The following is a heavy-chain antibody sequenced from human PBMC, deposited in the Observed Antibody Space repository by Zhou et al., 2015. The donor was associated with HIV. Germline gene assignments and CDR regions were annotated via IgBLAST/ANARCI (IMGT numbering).Heavy chain of an antibody. J-gene: IGHJ4*02. CDR1: GGTFRTFA. CDR2: IVPTSASP. Sequence: QVQLVQSGTEVKRPGSSVKVSCKASGGTFRTFAISWVRQAPGQGLEWMGGIVPTSASPNYARKFRGRVTITADEPTSTAYMELSSLRSEDTAVYYCARVARIRVGATPFDYWGQGTLVTVSS. D-gene: IGHD1-26*01. CDR3: ARVARIRVGATPFDY. V-gene: IGHV1-69*01.